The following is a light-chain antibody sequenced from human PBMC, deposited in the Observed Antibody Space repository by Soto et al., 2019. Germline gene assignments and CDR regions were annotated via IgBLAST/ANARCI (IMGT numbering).Light chain of an antibody. J-gene: IGLJ7*01. CDR1: SSDVGSYNY. CDR2: EVS. V-gene: IGLV2-14*01. CDR3: SSYTSSSTLAV. Sequence: QSVLTQPASVSGSPGQSITISCTGISSDVGSYNYVSWYQQHPGKAPKLMIYEVSNRPSGVSNRFSGSKSGNTASLTISGLQAEDEADYYCSSYTSSSTLAVFGGGTQLTVL.